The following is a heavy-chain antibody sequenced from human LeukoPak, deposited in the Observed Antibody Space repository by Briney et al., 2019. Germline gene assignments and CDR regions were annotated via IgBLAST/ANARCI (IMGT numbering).Heavy chain of an antibody. J-gene: IGHJ5*02. CDR3: AHCSSTSCYFSNWFDP. Sequence: SGPTLVKPTQTLTLTCTFSGFSLRTSGVGVGWIRQPPGKALEWLALIYWNDDKHYSPSLKSRLTITKDTSKNQVVLTMTNMDPVDTATYYCAHCSSTSCYFSNWFDPWGQGTLVTVSS. CDR2: IYWNDDK. CDR1: GFSLRTSGVG. V-gene: IGHV2-5*01. D-gene: IGHD2-2*01.